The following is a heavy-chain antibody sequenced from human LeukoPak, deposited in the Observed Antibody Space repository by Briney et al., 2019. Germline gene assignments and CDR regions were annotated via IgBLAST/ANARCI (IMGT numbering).Heavy chain of an antibody. CDR2: IYSGGST. J-gene: IGHJ4*02. CDR1: GFTFSSYA. V-gene: IGHV3-53*01. Sequence: GGSLRLSCAASGFTFSSYAMSWVRQAPGKGLEWVSVIYSGGSTYYADSVKGRFTISRDNSKNTLYLQMNSLRAEDTAVYYCARDHRDWGQGTLVTVSS. CDR3: ARDHRD.